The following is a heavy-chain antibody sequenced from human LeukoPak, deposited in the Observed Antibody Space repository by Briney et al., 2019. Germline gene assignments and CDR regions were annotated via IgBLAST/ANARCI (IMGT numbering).Heavy chain of an antibody. CDR1: GGTFSSYA. D-gene: IGHD3-22*01. CDR3: ARDMIPYYYDSSGLNWFDP. Sequence: GSSVKVSCKASGGTFSSYAISWVRQAPGQGLEWMGGIIPIFGTANYAQKFQGRVTITADESTSTAYMELSSLRSEDTAVYYCARDMIPYYYDSSGLNWFDPWGQGTLVTVSS. V-gene: IGHV1-69*01. J-gene: IGHJ5*02. CDR2: IIPIFGTA.